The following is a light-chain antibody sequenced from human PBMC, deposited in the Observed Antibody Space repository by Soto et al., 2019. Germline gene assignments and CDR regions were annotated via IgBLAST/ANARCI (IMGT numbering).Light chain of an antibody. CDR2: EVN. CDR3: SSYAGSNNYV. V-gene: IGLV2-8*01. CDR1: RSDVGGYNY. Sequence: QSVLTQPPSAYGSPGQSVTISCTGTRSDVGGYNYVSWYQQHPGKAPKLMIYEVNKRPSGVPDRFSGSKSGNTASLTVSGLQAEDEADYYCSSYAGSNNYVFGTGTKVTV. J-gene: IGLJ1*01.